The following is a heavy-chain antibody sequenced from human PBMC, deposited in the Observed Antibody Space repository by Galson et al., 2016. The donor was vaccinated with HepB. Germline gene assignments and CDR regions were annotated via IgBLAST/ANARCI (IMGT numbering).Heavy chain of an antibody. J-gene: IGHJ4*02. CDR1: GFTFSSYA. Sequence: SLRLSCAASGFTFSSYAMSWVRQAPGKGLEWVSAISGSGAITYYAASVKGRFPISGANSKNTLYLQMNSLRAADTAVYYCAKDQKRRLLSPITVAGTDYWGQGTLVTVSS. CDR3: AKDQKRRLLSPITVAGTDY. D-gene: IGHD6-19*01. V-gene: IGHV3-23*01. CDR2: ISGSGAIT.